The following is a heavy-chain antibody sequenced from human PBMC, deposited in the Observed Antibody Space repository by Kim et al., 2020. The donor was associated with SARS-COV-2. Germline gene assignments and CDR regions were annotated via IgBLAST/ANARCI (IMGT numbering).Heavy chain of an antibody. D-gene: IGHD3-3*01. J-gene: IGHJ5*02. CDR1: GGSISSSSYY. V-gene: IGHV4-39*01. CDR3: ARHSLRFLDWENWFDP. CDR2: IYYSGST. Sequence: SETLSLTCTVSGGSISSSSYYWGWIRQPPGKGLEWIGSIYYSGSTYYNPSLKSRVTISVDTSKNQFSLKLSSVTAADTAVYYCARHSLRFLDWENWFDPWGQGTLVTVSS.